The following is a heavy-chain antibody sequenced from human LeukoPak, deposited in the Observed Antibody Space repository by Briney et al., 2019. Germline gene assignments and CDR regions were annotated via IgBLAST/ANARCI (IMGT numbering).Heavy chain of an antibody. CDR2: ISYSENT. Sequence: SETLSLTCTVSGGSIGSSIYYWAWIRQPPGKGLEWIGSISYSENTYYNPSLKSRVTISVDKSKNQFSLKLSSVTAADTAVYYCARSSGYSYGHFDYWGQGTLVTVSS. CDR1: GGSIGSSIYY. CDR3: ARSSGYSYGHFDY. J-gene: IGHJ4*02. D-gene: IGHD5-18*01. V-gene: IGHV4-39*07.